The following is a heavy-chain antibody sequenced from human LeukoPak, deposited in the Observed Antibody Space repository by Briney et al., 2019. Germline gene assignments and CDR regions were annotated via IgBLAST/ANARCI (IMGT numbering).Heavy chain of an antibody. J-gene: IGHJ4*02. CDR3: AKVAKYYYGPETYYFFEH. D-gene: IGHD3-10*01. V-gene: IGHV3-20*04. Sequence: RAGGSLRLSCAASGFTFDDYGMSWVRQGPGKGLEWVSGINWDGSSTGYADSVKGRFTISRDNAKNSLYLQMNSLRVEDTAVYYCAKVAKYYYGPETYYFFEHWGQGTPVTASS. CDR1: GFTFDDYG. CDR2: INWDGSST.